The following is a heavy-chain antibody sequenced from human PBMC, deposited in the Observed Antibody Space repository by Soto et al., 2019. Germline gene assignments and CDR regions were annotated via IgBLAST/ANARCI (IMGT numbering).Heavy chain of an antibody. CDR2: ISYDGSNK. D-gene: IGHD3-3*01. CDR3: ARDKRDLRFLEWSYYFDY. CDR1: GFTFSSYA. V-gene: IGHV3-30-3*01. J-gene: IGHJ4*02. Sequence: QVQLVESGGGVVQPGRSLRLSCAASGFTFSSYAMHWVRQAPGKGLEWVAVISYDGSNKYYADSVKGRFTISRDNSKNTXXLQLNSLRAEDTAVYYCARDKRDLRFLEWSYYFDYWGQGTLLTVSS.